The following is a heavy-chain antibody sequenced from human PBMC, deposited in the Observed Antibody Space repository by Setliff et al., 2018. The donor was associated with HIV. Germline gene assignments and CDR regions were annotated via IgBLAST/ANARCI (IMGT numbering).Heavy chain of an antibody. CDR2: IYPGDSDT. D-gene: IGHD3-22*01. V-gene: IGHV5-51*01. CDR1: GYSFTSYW. CDR3: ARLTYYYDSSGYYPNWFDP. J-gene: IGHJ5*02. Sequence: GESLKISCKGSGYSFTSYWIGWVRQMPGKGLEWMGIIYPGDSDTRYSPSFQGQVTISVDKSISTAYLQWSSLKASDTAMYYCARLTYYYDSSGYYPNWFDPWGQGTLVTVSS.